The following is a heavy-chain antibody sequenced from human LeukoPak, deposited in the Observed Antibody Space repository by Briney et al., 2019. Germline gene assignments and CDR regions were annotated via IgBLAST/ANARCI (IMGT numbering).Heavy chain of an antibody. V-gene: IGHV3-21*01. D-gene: IGHD2-2*01. CDR2: ISSSSSYI. CDR3: ARDEGDIVVVPAAYDY. CDR1: GFTFSSYS. J-gene: IGHJ4*02. Sequence: GGSLRLSCAASGFTFSSYSMNWFRQAPGKGLEWVSSISSSSSYIYYADSVKGRFTISRDNAKNSLYLQMNSLRAEDTAVYYCARDEGDIVVVPAAYDYWGQGTLVTVSS.